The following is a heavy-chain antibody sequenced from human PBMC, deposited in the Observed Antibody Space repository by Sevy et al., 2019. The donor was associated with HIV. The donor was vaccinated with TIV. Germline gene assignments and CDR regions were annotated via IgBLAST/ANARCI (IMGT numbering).Heavy chain of an antibody. J-gene: IGHJ4*02. CDR3: AKSHPRCSGGTCSFDY. D-gene: IGHD2-15*01. CDR1: GFTFSSYA. V-gene: IGHV3-23*01. CDR2: ISGSGGST. Sequence: GGSLRLSCAASGFTFSSYAMSWVRQAPGKGLEWVSAISGSGGSTYYADSVKGRFTISRDNSKNTLYLQMNSLRAEDTAVYYCAKSHPRCSGGTCSFDYWGQGTLVTVSS.